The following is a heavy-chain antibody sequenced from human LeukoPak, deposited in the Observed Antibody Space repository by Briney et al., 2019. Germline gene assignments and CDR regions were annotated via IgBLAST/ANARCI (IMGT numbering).Heavy chain of an antibody. D-gene: IGHD3-10*01. CDR2: ISGSGSHT. CDR1: VFPLNNYA. J-gene: IGHJ6*03. V-gene: IGHV3-23*01. CDR3: ARSLRVRGVPDYMDV. Sequence: GGSLRLTCAAPVFPLNNYAVSWVRQAPGKGLEWVSGISGSGSHTYYPDSVKGRFTITRDNSKNMVYLQMNSLRAEDTAVYYCARSLRVRGVPDYMDVWGKGTTVTISS.